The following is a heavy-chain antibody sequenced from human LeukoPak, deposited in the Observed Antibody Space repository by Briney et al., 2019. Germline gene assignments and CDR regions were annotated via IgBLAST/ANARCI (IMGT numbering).Heavy chain of an antibody. J-gene: IGHJ4*02. D-gene: IGHD5-24*01. V-gene: IGHV4-59*01. CDR1: GVSISSYY. CDR3: ARERLVDLATIFDY. Sequence: SETLSLTCTVSGVSISSYYWTWIRQPPGKGLEWIGYTYYRGSSSFNPSLRSRVTISVDMSKNQVSLKLTSVTAADTAVYYCARERLVDLATIFDYWGQGALVTVSS. CDR2: TYYRGSS.